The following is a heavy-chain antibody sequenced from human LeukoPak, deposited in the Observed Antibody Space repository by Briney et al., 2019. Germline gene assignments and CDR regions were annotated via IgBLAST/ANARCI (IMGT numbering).Heavy chain of an antibody. Sequence: PSETLSLTCAVSGGSISSGGYSWRWIRQPPGKGLEWIGYIYYSGSTYYNLSLKSRVTISVDTSKNQFSLKLSSVTAADTAVYYCARGLGDEGYWGQGTLVTVSS. CDR2: IYYSGST. CDR3: ARGLGDEGY. D-gene: IGHD3-16*01. V-gene: IGHV4-30-4*07. J-gene: IGHJ4*02. CDR1: GGSISSGGYS.